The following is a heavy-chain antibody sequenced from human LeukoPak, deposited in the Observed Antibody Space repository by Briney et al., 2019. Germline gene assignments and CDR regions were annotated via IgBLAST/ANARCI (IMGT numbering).Heavy chain of an antibody. V-gene: IGHV3-9*01. CDR1: GFTFDDYA. CDR3: AKGDGGYSYGSNAFDI. D-gene: IGHD5-18*01. Sequence: GGSLRLSCAASGFTFDDYAMHLVRQAPGKGLEWVSGISWNSGSIGYADSVKGRFTISRDNAKNSLYLQMNSLRAEDTALYYCAKGDGGYSYGSNAFDIWGQGTMVTASS. CDR2: ISWNSGSI. J-gene: IGHJ3*02.